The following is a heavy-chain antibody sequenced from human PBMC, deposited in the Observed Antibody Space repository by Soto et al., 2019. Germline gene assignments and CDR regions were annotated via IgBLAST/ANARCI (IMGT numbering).Heavy chain of an antibody. CDR1: GFTFSSYA. J-gene: IGHJ6*02. Sequence: GGSLRLSCAASGFTFSSYAMSWVRQAPGQGLEWVSAISGSGGSTYYADSVKGRFTISRDNSKNTQYLQMNSLRAEDTAVYYCAKVRMRDYYDSSGSWYYYYGMDVWGQGTTVTVSS. CDR2: ISGSGGST. CDR3: AKVRMRDYYDSSGSWYYYYGMDV. D-gene: IGHD3-22*01. V-gene: IGHV3-23*01.